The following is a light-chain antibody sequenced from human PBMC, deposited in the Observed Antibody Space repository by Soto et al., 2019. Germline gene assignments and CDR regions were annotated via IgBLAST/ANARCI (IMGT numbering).Light chain of an antibody. CDR3: QQYNGYWT. CDR1: QSISGS. CDR2: EAS. V-gene: IGKV1-5*03. J-gene: IGKJ1*01. Sequence: DIQMTQSPSTLSASVGDRVTITCRASQSISGSLAWYQQKPGKAPKLLIYEASNLKSGVPSRFSGSGSGTEYTLTISSLQPDDSASYYCQQYNGYWTFGQGTSVVIK.